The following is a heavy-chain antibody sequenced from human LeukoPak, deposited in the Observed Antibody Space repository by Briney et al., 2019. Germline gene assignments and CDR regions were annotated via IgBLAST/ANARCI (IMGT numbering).Heavy chain of an antibody. V-gene: IGHV3-23*01. J-gene: IGHJ4*02. CDR3: AKDRLAGYSGYDSKDY. CDR1: GFTFSSYA. CDR2: ISGSGGST. Sequence: GASLRLSCAASGFTFSSYAMSWVRQAPGKGLEWVSAISGSGGSTYYADSVKGRFTIPRDNSKNTLYLQMNSLRAEDTAVYYCAKDRLAGYSGYDSKDYWGQGTLVTVSS. D-gene: IGHD5-12*01.